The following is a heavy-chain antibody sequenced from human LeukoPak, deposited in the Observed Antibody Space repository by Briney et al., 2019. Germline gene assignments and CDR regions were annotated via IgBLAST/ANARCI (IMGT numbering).Heavy chain of an antibody. CDR3: ASRRSGWPNDALDI. Sequence: GGALRLSCSGSGFIFGGYNMSWVRPAPGEGPEWLLYISASGGNTFYADSVKGRFSISRDNANNLIYLQIHSLRAEDTAVYYCASRRSGWPNDALDIWGQGTMVTVTS. J-gene: IGHJ3*02. CDR2: ISASGGNT. V-gene: IGHV3-48*01. CDR1: GFIFGGYN. D-gene: IGHD6-19*01.